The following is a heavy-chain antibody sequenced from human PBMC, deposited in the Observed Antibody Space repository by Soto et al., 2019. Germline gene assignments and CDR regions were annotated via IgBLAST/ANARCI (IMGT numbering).Heavy chain of an antibody. CDR3: ARGRDYYDSSGYPPPNWFDP. V-gene: IGHV4-59*12. CDR2: IYYSGST. J-gene: IGHJ5*02. Sequence: SETLSLTCTVSGGSISNFYWSWIRQPPGKGLEWIGYIYYSGSTSYNPSLNSRVTISVDTSKNQFSLKLSSVTAADTAVYYCARGRDYYDSSGYPPPNWFDPWGQGTLVTVSS. D-gene: IGHD3-22*01. CDR1: GGSISNFY.